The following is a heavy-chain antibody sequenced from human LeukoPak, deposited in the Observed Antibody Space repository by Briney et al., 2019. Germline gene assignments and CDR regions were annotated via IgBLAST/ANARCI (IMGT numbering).Heavy chain of an antibody. CDR1: GFTVSSYS. J-gene: IGHJ6*03. Sequence: GGSLRLSCAASGFTVSSYSMNWVRQAPGKGLEWVSSISSSSSYIYYADSVKGRFTISRDNAKNSLYLQMNSLRAEDTAVYYCASSTVTFYYYYMDVWGKGTTVTVSS. V-gene: IGHV3-21*01. D-gene: IGHD4-17*01. CDR2: ISSSSSYI. CDR3: ASSTVTFYYYYMDV.